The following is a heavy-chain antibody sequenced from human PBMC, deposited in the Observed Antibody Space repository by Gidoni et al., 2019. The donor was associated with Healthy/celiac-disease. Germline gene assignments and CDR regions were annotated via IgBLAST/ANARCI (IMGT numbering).Heavy chain of an antibody. Sequence: VQPVESGGGLVQPGRSLRLSCSASGFTVSSNYMSWVRQAPGKGLEWVSVIYSGGSTYYADSVKGRFTISRDNSKNTLYLQMNSLRAEDTAVYYCARVGYSYGFDYWGQGTLVTVSS. V-gene: IGHV3-66*02. D-gene: IGHD5-18*01. J-gene: IGHJ4*02. CDR2: IYSGGST. CDR1: GFTVSSNY. CDR3: ARVGYSYGFDY.